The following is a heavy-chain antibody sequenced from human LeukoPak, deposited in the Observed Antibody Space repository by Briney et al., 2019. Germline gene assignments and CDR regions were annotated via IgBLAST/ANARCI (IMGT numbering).Heavy chain of an antibody. CDR3: ARVFCSGGSCYGDY. D-gene: IGHD2-15*01. CDR1: GFTFSSYA. CDR2: IYSGGST. Sequence: QTGGSLRLSCAASGFTFSSYAMSWVRQAPGKGLEWVSVIYSGGSTYYADSVKGRFTISRDNSKNTLYLQMNSLRAEDTAVYYCARVFCSGGSCYGDYWGQGTLATVSS. J-gene: IGHJ4*02. V-gene: IGHV3-66*01.